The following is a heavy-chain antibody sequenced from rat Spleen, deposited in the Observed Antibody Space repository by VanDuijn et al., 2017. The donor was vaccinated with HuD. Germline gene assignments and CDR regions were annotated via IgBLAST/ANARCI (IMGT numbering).Heavy chain of an antibody. J-gene: IGHJ2*01. CDR1: GFTFSDYN. Sequence: EVQLMESDGGLVQPGRSLKLSCAASGFTFSDYNMAWVRQAPTKGLEWVAYISTGGDNTYYRDSVKGRFTISRDNAKSTLYLQLDSLRSEDTATYYCTTDTFYDGTYYPGGFDYWGQGVMVTVSS. D-gene: IGHD1-12*02. V-gene: IGHV5-27*01. CDR2: ISTGGDNT. CDR3: TTDTFYDGTYYPGGFDY.